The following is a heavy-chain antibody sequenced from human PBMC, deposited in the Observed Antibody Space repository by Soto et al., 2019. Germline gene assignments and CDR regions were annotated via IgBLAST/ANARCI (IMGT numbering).Heavy chain of an antibody. D-gene: IGHD3-16*01. Sequence: QVQLVQSGAEVKKPGASLTVSCKTSGYTFTDYYIHWVRQAPGQGLEWMGWINPKSGGTSYAYQFQGRVTMARDTSITTAYMDLSSLRSDDTAVYYCASWYYDTSGQEVFDFWGQGTMVTVSS. J-gene: IGHJ3*01. CDR3: ASWYYDTSGQEVFDF. V-gene: IGHV1-2*07. CDR1: GYTFTDYY. CDR2: INPKSGGT.